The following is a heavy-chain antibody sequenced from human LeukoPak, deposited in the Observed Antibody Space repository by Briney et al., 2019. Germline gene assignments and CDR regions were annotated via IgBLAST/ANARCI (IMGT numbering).Heavy chain of an antibody. V-gene: IGHV3-49*04. D-gene: IGHD2-15*01. CDR1: GFTFGDYA. CDR2: IRSKAYGGTT. J-gene: IGHJ3*02. CDR3: TRDLYGSAIAFDI. Sequence: QLGGSLRLSCTASGFTFGDYAMSWVRQAPGKGLEWVGFIRSKAYGGTTEYAASVKGRFTISRDDSKSIAYLQMNSLKTEDTAVYYCTRDLYGSAIAFDIWGQGTMVTVSS.